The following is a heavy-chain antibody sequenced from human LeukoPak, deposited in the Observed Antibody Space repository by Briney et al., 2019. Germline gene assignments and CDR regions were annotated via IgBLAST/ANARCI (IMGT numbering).Heavy chain of an antibody. CDR3: ARHWLDSGTPDRFDY. CDR2: IFYTGST. D-gene: IGHD3-10*01. CDR1: GGSISNYY. V-gene: IGHV4-59*08. J-gene: IGHJ4*02. Sequence: SKTLSLTCTVSGGSISNYYWSWIRQPPGKGLEWIAQIFYTGSTDYNPSLKSRVTISIDTSKRQFSLRLNSVTAADTAVYYCARHWLDSGTPDRFDYWGQGTLVTVSS.